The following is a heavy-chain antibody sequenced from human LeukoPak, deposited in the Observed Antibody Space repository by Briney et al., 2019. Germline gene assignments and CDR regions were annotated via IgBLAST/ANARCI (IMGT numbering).Heavy chain of an antibody. J-gene: IGHJ6*02. CDR3: ARDRSGMDV. V-gene: IGHV3-33*01. CDR1: GFTFSSYG. Sequence: PGRSLRLSCAASGFTFSSYGMHWVRQAPGKGLEWVAVIWYDGSNKYYADSVKGRFTISRDNSQNTLYLQMNSLRAEDTAVYYCARDRSGMDVWGQGTTVTVSS. CDR2: IWYDGSNK.